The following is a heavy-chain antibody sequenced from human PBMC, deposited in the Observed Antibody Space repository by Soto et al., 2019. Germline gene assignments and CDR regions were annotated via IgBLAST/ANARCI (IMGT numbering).Heavy chain of an antibody. J-gene: IGHJ4*02. D-gene: IGHD2-15*01. V-gene: IGHV3-23*01. CDR2: VSIGGST. CDR1: GFTFSSYK. CDR3: AKRRGAGGHFDY. Sequence: XGSLRLTFSASGFTFSSYKMCWVRQGPGKGLEWVAVVSIGGSTHYADSVGGRFTISRDNSKNTLSLQMNSLTAEDTAVYFCAKRRGAGGHFDYWGQGALVTVSS.